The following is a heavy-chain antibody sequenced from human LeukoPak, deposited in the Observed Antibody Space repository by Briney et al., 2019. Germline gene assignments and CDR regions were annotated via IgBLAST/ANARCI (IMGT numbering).Heavy chain of an antibody. CDR1: GYTFTSYD. Sequence: ASVKVSCKASGYTFTSYDINWVRQATGQGLEWMGWMNPNSGNTGCAQKFQGRVTITRNTSISTAYMELSSLRSEDTAVYYCAFSSGWYYFDYWGQGTLVTVSS. V-gene: IGHV1-8*03. CDR3: AFSSGWYYFDY. D-gene: IGHD6-19*01. CDR2: MNPNSGNT. J-gene: IGHJ4*02.